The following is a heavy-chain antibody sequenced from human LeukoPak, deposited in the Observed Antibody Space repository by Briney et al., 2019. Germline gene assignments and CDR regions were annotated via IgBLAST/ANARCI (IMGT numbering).Heavy chain of an antibody. CDR1: GGSISSYY. Sequence: SETLSLTCTVSGGSISSYYWSWIRQPPGKGLEWIGYTYYSGSTNYNPSLKSRVTISVDTSKNQFSLKLSSVTAADTAVYYCARGDDYVWGSYRYDYWGQGTLVTVSS. J-gene: IGHJ4*02. D-gene: IGHD3-16*02. V-gene: IGHV4-59*01. CDR3: ARGDDYVWGSYRYDY. CDR2: TYYSGST.